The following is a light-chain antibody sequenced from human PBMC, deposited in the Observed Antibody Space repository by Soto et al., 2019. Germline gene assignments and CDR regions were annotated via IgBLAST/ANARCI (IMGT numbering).Light chain of an antibody. CDR2: DVS. V-gene: IGLV2-14*01. CDR1: SSDVGGYNY. Sequence: QSALTQSASVSGSPGQSITISCTGTSSDVGGYNYVSWYQQHPGKAPKLMIYDVSNRPSGVSNRFSGSKSGNTASLTISGLQAEDEADYYCSSYTWSSIPFGTGTKLTVL. J-gene: IGLJ1*01. CDR3: SSYTWSSIP.